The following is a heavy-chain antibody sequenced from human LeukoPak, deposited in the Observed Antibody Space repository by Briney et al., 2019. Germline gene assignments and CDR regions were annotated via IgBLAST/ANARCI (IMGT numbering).Heavy chain of an antibody. Sequence: SETLSLTCTVSGGSISSHYWSWIRQPPGKGLEWIGYIYYSGSTNYNLSLKSRVTISVDTSKNQFSLKLSSVTAADTAVYYCARGLAGYPFDYWGQGTLVTVSS. CDR1: GGSISSHY. CDR3: ARGLAGYPFDY. D-gene: IGHD3-9*01. CDR2: IYYSGST. J-gene: IGHJ4*02. V-gene: IGHV4-59*11.